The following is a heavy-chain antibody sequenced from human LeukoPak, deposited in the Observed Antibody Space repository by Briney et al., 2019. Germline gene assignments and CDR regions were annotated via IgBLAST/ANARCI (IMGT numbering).Heavy chain of an antibody. V-gene: IGHV4-39*07. CDR3: ARDRGYSYGQENDY. CDR2: IYYSGST. D-gene: IGHD5-18*01. J-gene: IGHJ4*02. CDR1: GGSISSSSYY. Sequence: SETLSLTCTVSGGSISSSSYYWGWIRQPPGKGLEWIGSIYYSGSTYYNPSPKSRVTISVDTSKNQFSLKLSSVTAADTAVYYCARDRGYSYGQENDYWGQGTLVTVSS.